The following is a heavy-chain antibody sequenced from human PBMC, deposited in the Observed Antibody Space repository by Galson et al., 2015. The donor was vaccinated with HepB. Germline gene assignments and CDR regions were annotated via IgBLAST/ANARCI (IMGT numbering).Heavy chain of an antibody. D-gene: IGHD2-15*01. V-gene: IGHV1-69*13. CDR1: GGTFSNYA. CDR2: IIPIFGIA. J-gene: IGHJ6*02. CDR3: ARDVGGCSGGSCYSGIGQGEYYYYYYGMDV. Sequence: SVTVSCKASGGTFSNYAISWVRQAPGQGLEWMGGIIPIFGIANYAQKFQGRVTITADESTSTAYMELSSLRSEDTAVYYCARDVGGCSGGSCYSGIGQGEYYYYYYGMDVWGQGTTVTVSS.